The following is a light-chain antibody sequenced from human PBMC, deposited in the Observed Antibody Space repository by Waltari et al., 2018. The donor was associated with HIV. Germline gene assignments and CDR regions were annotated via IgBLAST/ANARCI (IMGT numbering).Light chain of an antibody. CDR3: AAWDDSLNGWV. J-gene: IGLJ3*02. V-gene: IGLV1-44*01. CDR1: RPHMRSHA. Sequence: VLTHPPSASGTPGQRVAIPCSVRRPHMRSHAGHWYPQRPGTAPKLLIYRSKQRPSGVPERCSGSKSGTAASLAISGLQSEDEADYYCAAWDDSLNGWVFGGGTKLTVL. CDR2: RSK.